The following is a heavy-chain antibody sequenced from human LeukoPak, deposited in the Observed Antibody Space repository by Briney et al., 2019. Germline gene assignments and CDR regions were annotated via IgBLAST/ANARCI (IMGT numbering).Heavy chain of an antibody. J-gene: IGHJ4*02. CDR2: INHSGTT. Sequence: SETLSLTCAVYGGSFSGYYWSWIRQPPGKGLEWIGEINHSGTTNYNPSLKSRVTISVDTSKNQFSLKLSSVTAADTAVYYCARRGYSYGYVTMYYFDYWGQGTLVTVSS. V-gene: IGHV4-34*01. D-gene: IGHD5-18*01. CDR1: GGSFSGYY. CDR3: ARRGYSYGYVTMYYFDY.